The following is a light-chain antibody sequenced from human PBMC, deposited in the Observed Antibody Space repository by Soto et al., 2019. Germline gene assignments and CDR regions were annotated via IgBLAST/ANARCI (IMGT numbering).Light chain of an antibody. CDR2: DVS. Sequence: QSALTQPASVSGSPGQSITISCTGTSSDVGGYNYVSWYQHHPGKAPKLMIYDVSNRPSGVSNRFSGSKSGNTASLTISGLEAEDEDDYYCSSYTSSSTRVFGTGTKLTVL. CDR3: SSYTSSSTRV. V-gene: IGLV2-14*03. CDR1: SSDVGGYNY. J-gene: IGLJ1*01.